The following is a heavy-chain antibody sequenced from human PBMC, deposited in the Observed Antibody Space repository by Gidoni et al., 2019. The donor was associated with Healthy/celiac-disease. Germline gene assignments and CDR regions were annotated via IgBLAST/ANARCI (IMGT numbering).Heavy chain of an antibody. CDR2: IYYSGST. Sequence: QLQLQESGPGLVKPSETLSLTCTVSGGSISSSSYYWGWIRQPPGKGLEWIGSIYYSGSTYYNPSLKSRVTISVDTSKNQFSLKLSSVTAADTAVYYCARETNENGDYVDYWGQGTLVTVSS. J-gene: IGHJ4*02. D-gene: IGHD1-1*01. CDR3: ARETNENGDYVDY. CDR1: GGSISSSSYY. V-gene: IGHV4-39*07.